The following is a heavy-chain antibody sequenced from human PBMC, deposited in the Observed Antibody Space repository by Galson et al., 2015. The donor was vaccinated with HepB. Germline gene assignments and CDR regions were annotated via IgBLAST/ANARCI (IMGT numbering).Heavy chain of an antibody. CDR1: GFAFNIYT. CDR3: ATAVYYYDSSAYWYFDL. Sequence: SLRLSCAASGFAFNIYTMYWVRQAPGKGLDWVALISHDGNNNYYADSVKGRFTISRDNSKNTLFLQMNTLRAEDTAVYYCATAVYYYDSSAYWYFDLWGRGTLVTVSS. CDR2: ISHDGNNN. V-gene: IGHV3-30*04. D-gene: IGHD3-22*01. J-gene: IGHJ2*01.